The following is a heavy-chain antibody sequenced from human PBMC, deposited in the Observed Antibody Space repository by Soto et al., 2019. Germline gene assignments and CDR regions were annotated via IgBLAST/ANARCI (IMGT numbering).Heavy chain of an antibody. Sequence: ASVKVSCKASGYTFTSYGISWVRQAPGQGLEWMGWISAYNGNTNYAQKLQGRVTMTTDTSTSTAYMELRSLRSDDTAVYYCAISPPRLKYWNGPGNYYYYGMDVWGQGTTVTVSS. CDR3: AISPPRLKYWNGPGNYYYYGMDV. CDR1: GYTFTSYG. CDR2: ISAYNGNT. J-gene: IGHJ6*02. D-gene: IGHD1-1*01. V-gene: IGHV1-18*01.